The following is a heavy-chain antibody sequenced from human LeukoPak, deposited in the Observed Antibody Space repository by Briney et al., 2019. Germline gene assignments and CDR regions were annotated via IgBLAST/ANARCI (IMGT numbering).Heavy chain of an antibody. V-gene: IGHV4-59*01. J-gene: IGHJ4*02. CDR2: IHYSGST. CDR1: GGSISSYF. Sequence: SETLSLTCTVSGGSISSYFWSWIRPPPGKRLEWMGHIHYSGSTNYNPSLKSRVTIPVDTSKNQFSLKLSSVTAADTAVYYCASRASIWSGYQDTLYYFDSWGQGTLVTVSS. CDR3: ASRASIWSGYQDTLYYFDS. D-gene: IGHD3-3*01.